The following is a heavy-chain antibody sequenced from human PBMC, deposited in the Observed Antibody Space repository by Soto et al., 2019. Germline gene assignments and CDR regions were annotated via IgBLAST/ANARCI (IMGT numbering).Heavy chain of an antibody. V-gene: IGHV3-33*01. J-gene: IGHJ6*02. Sequence: GGSLSLSCVASGGTFKISGIHWDRQAPRKGLERVAVIWYDGSNKYYADSVKGRFTISRDNSKNTLYLQMNSLRAEDTAVYYCARDPFWSGFHGMDVWGQGTTVTSSS. CDR3: ARDPFWSGFHGMDV. D-gene: IGHD3-3*01. CDR2: IWYDGSNK. CDR1: GGTFKISG.